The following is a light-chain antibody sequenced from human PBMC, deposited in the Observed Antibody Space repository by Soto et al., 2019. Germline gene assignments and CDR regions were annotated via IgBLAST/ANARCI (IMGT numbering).Light chain of an antibody. J-gene: IGKJ5*01. Sequence: EIVLTQSPATLSLSPGERATLSCRASQSVSSYLAWYQQKPGQAPRLLIYDASNRATGIPARFSGSGSGTDYTLTITSLEPEDFAVYYCQQRRNWPLITFGQGTRWRL. CDR2: DAS. CDR3: QQRRNWPLIT. V-gene: IGKV3-11*01. CDR1: QSVSSY.